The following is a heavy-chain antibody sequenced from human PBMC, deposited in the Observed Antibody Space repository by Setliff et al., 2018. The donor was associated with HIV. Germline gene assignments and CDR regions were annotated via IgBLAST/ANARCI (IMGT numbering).Heavy chain of an antibody. J-gene: IGHJ5*02. CDR2: IYPSGNI. CDR3: ARRVDNSGTFPDKNWFDP. V-gene: IGHV4-4*07. CDR1: GGSISRYY. Sequence: PSETLSLTCTVSGGSISRYYWSWIRQPAGKGLEWIGRIYPSGNINYNPSLKSRLTMSIDTSKNQFSLKLRSVTAADTAIYYCARRVDNSGTFPDKNWFDPWGQGRLVTVSS. D-gene: IGHD3-10*01.